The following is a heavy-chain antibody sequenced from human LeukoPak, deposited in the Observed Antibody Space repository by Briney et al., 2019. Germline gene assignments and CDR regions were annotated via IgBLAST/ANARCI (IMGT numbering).Heavy chain of an antibody. V-gene: IGHV5-51*01. Sequence: GESLKISCKGSGYIFTTYWIGWVRQMPGKGLEWMGIIYPGDSDTRYSPSFQGQVTISADKSISTAYLQWSSLKAPDTAMYYCARRRSDYYNDAFDIWGQGTMVTVSS. J-gene: IGHJ3*02. CDR1: GYIFTTYW. CDR2: IYPGDSDT. D-gene: IGHD3-22*01. CDR3: ARRRSDYYNDAFDI.